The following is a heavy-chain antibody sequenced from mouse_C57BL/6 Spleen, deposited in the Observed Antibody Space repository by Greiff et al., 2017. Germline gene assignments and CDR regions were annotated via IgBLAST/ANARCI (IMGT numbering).Heavy chain of an antibody. CDR2: IYPRSGNT. J-gene: IGHJ1*03. CDR3: SKWASYGSYWYFDV. V-gene: IGHV1-81*01. CDR1: GYTFTSYG. D-gene: IGHD1-1*01. Sequence: VQLQQSGAELARPGASVKLSCKASGYTFTSYGISWVKQRTGQGLEWNGEIYPRSGNTYYNEKFKGKATLTADKSSSTAYMELRRLTSEDSAVYFCSKWASYGSYWYFDVWGTGTTVTVSS.